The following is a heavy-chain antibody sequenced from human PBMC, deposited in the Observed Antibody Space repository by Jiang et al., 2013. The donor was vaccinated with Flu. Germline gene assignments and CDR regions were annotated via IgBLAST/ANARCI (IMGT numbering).Heavy chain of an antibody. CDR1: GYTFTGYY. V-gene: IGHV1-2*02. CDR2: INPNSGGT. Sequence: VQLVESGAEVKKPGASVKVSCKASGYTFTGYYMHWVRQAPGQGLEWMGWINPNSGGTNYAQKFQGRVTMTRDTSISTAYMELSRLRSDDTAVYYCASGYCSGGSCYKVPVDAFDIWAKGQWSPSL. D-gene: IGHD2-15*01. J-gene: IGHJ3*02. CDR3: ASGYCSGGSCYKVPVDAFDI.